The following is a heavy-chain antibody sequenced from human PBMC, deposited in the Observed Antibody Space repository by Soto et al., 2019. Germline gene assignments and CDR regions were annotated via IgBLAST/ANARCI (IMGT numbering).Heavy chain of an antibody. CDR2: ISYDGSNK. V-gene: IGHV3-30-3*01. J-gene: IGHJ6*02. Sequence: LRLSCAASGFTFSSYAMHWVRQAPGKGLEWVAVISYDGSNKYYADSVKGRFTISRDNSKNTLYLQMNSLRAEDTAVYYCARDLVGKGSSSWYCGMDVWGQGTTVTVSS. CDR1: GFTFSSYA. CDR3: ARDLVGKGSSSWYCGMDV. D-gene: IGHD6-13*01.